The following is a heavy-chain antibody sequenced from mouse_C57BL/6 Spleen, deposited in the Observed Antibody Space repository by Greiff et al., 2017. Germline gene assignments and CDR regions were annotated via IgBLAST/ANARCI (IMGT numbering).Heavy chain of an antibody. V-gene: IGHV1-54*01. D-gene: IGHD1-1*01. CDR2: LNPGSGGT. CDR3: ARWTYYYGSSYVGYFDV. J-gene: IGHJ1*03. Sequence: VQLKQSGAELVRPGTSVKVSCKASGYAFTNYLIEWVKQRPGQGLEWIGVLNPGSGGTNYNEKFKGKATLTADKSSSTAYMQLSSLTSEDSAVYFCARWTYYYGSSYVGYFDVWGTGTTVTVSS. CDR1: GYAFTNYL.